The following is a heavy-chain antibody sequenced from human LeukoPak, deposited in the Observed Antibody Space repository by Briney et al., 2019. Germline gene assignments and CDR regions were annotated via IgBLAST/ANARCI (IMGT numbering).Heavy chain of an antibody. D-gene: IGHD5-18*01. V-gene: IGHV3-48*01. Sequence: GGSLRLSCAASGFTFSNYDMSWLRQAPGKGLEWLSFILSTSGVTWYADSVKGRFTISRDNAKNSLSLQMNSLRAEDTAVYYCAKAMPDMAYFDYWGQGTLVTVSS. J-gene: IGHJ4*02. CDR1: GFTFSNYD. CDR2: ILSTSGVT. CDR3: AKAMPDMAYFDY.